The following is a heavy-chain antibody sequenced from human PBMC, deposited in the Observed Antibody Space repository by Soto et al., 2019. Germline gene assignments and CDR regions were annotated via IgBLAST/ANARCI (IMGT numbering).Heavy chain of an antibody. CDR2: IYTSGST. V-gene: IGHV4-4*07. D-gene: IGHD5-12*01. Sequence: SETLSLTCTVSGGSISSYYWSWIRQPAGKGLEWIGRIYTSGSTNYNPSLKSRVTMSVDTSKNQFSLKLSSVTAADTAVYYCARDWTEATMGGNWFDPWGQGTLVTVSS. CDR1: GGSISSYY. CDR3: ARDWTEATMGGNWFDP. J-gene: IGHJ5*02.